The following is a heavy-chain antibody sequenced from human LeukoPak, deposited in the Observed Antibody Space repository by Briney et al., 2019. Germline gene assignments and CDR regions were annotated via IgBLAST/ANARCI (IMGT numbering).Heavy chain of an antibody. CDR1: GGTFSSYA. CDR2: IIPILGIA. Sequence: SVKVSCKASGGTFSSYAISWVRQAPGQGLEWMGRIIPILGIANYAQKFQGRVTITADKSTSTAYMELSSLRSEDTAVYYCARLYDSSGYYPNWFDPWGQRTLVTVSS. V-gene: IGHV1-69*04. CDR3: ARLYDSSGYYPNWFDP. D-gene: IGHD3-22*01. J-gene: IGHJ5*02.